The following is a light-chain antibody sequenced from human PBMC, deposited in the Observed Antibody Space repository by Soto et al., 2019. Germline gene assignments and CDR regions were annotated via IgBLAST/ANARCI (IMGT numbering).Light chain of an antibody. CDR1: QSVLYSSNNENY. J-gene: IGKJ3*01. Sequence: DIVMTQSPDSLAVSLGERATINCKSSQSVLYSSNNENYLSWYQQKPGQPPKLLIYWASTRESGVPDRFSGSGSGTDFTLTISSLRAEDVAVYYCQQYYSTPFTFGPGTKVDIK. CDR3: QQYYSTPFT. CDR2: WAS. V-gene: IGKV4-1*01.